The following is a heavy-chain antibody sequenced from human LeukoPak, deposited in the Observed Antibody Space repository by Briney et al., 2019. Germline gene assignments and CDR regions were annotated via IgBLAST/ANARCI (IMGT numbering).Heavy chain of an antibody. CDR2: INPNSGGT. D-gene: IGHD3-3*01. V-gene: IGHV1-2*02. J-gene: IGHJ5*02. Sequence: ASVKVSCKASGYTFTGYYMHWVRQAPGQGLEWMGWINPNSGGTNYAQKFQGRVTMTRDTSISTAYMELSRLRSDDTAVYYCARSSLRFLEWLWEGIWFDPWGQGTLVTVSS. CDR3: ARSSLRFLEWLWEGIWFDP. CDR1: GYTFTGYY.